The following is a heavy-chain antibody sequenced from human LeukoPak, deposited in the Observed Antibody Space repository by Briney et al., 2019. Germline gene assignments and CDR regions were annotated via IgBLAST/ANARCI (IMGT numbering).Heavy chain of an antibody. D-gene: IGHD1-1*01. V-gene: IGHV3-23*01. CDR3: AKDPELEPEGWFDP. CDR2: ISGSGGST. Sequence: GGSLRLSCAASGFTFSSYAMSWVRQAPGKGLEWVSAISGSGGSTYYADSVKGRFTISRDNSKNTLYLQMNSLRAEDTAVCYCAKDPELEPEGWFDPWGQGTLVTVSS. J-gene: IGHJ5*02. CDR1: GFTFSSYA.